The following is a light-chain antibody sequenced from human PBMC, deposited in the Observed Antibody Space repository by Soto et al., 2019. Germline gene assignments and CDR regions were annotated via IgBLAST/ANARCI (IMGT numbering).Light chain of an antibody. J-gene: IGKJ1*01. V-gene: IGKV1-39*01. CDR2: AAS. Sequence: DIQMTQSPSSLSASVGDRVTITCRASQSISSYLKWYQQKPGKAPKLLIYAASSLQSGVPSRFXXXGXGXXXXXXXXXXXXXDLATYYCQQSYSTPRTFGQGTKVEIK. CDR3: QQSYSTPRT. CDR1: QSISSY.